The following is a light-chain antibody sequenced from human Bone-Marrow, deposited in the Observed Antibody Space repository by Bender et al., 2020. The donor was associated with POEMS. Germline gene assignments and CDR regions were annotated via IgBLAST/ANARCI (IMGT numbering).Light chain of an antibody. CDR2: EVS. V-gene: IGLV2-8*01. CDR3: SSYAVSNNLV. CDR1: STDVGNGNY. Sequence: QSALTQPPSASEYPGQSVTISCTGSSTDVGNGNYVAWYQRHPGKAPKLLIYEVSKRPSEVPDRFSGSKSGNTACLTVSGLQAEDEADYYCSSYAVSNNLVFGGGTKLTVL. J-gene: IGLJ3*02.